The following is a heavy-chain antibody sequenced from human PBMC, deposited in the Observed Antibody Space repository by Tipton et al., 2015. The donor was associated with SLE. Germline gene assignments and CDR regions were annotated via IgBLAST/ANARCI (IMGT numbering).Heavy chain of an antibody. CDR2: ISSSSSTI. J-gene: IGHJ4*02. CDR3: AIVVGDIVVVPAAYPFDY. D-gene: IGHD2-2*01. Sequence: SLRLSCAASGFTFSSYSMNWVRQAPGKGLEGVSYISSSSSTIYYADSVKGRFTISRDNAKNSLYLQMNSLRAEDAAVYYCAIVVGDIVVVPAAYPFDYWGQGTLVTVSS. CDR1: GFTFSSYS. V-gene: IGHV3-48*04.